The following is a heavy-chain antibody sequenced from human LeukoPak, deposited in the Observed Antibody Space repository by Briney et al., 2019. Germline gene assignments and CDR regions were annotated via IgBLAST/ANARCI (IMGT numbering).Heavy chain of an antibody. Sequence: GGSLRLSCAASGFTFSSYVMSWVRQAPGKGLEWVSAISGSGGSTYYADSVKGRFTISRDNAKNSLYLQMNSLRAEDTAVYYCAAPGVPAATYYFDYWGQGTLVTVSS. J-gene: IGHJ4*02. CDR1: GFTFSSYV. CDR2: ISGSGGST. V-gene: IGHV3-23*01. CDR3: AAPGVPAATYYFDY. D-gene: IGHD2-2*01.